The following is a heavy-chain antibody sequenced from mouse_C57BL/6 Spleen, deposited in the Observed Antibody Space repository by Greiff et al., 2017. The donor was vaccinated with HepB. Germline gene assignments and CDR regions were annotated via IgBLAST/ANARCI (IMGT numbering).Heavy chain of an antibody. Sequence: QVQLQQPGAELVKPGASVKMSCKASGYTFTSYWITWVKQRPGQGLEWIGDIYPGSGSTNYNAKFKSKATLTVDTSSSTAYMQLSSLTSVDSAVYDCARGTPAWFAYWGQGTLVTVSA. CDR3: ARGTPAWFAY. V-gene: IGHV1-55*01. CDR2: IYPGSGST. CDR1: GYTFTSYW. D-gene: IGHD3-1*01. J-gene: IGHJ3*01.